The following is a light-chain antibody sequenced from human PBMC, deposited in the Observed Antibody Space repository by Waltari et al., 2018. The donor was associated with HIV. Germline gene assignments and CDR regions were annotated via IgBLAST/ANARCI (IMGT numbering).Light chain of an antibody. CDR2: YDS. CDR1: NSGPKS. CDR3: QVWDTTSEHRV. J-gene: IGLJ3*02. V-gene: IGLV3-21*04. Sequence: SYVLPQPPSVSVAPGKTARITCVGNNSGPKSASWYQQKPGQAPVLVITYDSDRPSGIPERFAGSNAGNTATLTISRVEAGDEADYYCQVWDTTSEHRVFGGQTKLTVL.